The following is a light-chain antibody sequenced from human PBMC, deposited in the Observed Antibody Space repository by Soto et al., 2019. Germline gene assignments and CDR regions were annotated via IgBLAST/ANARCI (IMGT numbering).Light chain of an antibody. CDR2: AAS. J-gene: IGKJ4*01. CDR3: QQNNRAPLT. Sequence: DIELTQSPSSLSSSLGDRVTITCRASQGIGVYLAWFQQRPGRVPNLLIYAASTLQSGAPSRFSGSGSGTSSTLTISSLQPEDVATYYCQQNNRAPLTFGEGTKVEIK. CDR1: QGIGVY. V-gene: IGKV1-27*01.